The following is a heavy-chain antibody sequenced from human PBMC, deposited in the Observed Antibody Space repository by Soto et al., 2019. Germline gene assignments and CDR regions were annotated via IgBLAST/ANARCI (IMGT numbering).Heavy chain of an antibody. CDR2: IYYSGST. CDR3: ARHSGSYYYYYYGMDV. V-gene: IGHV4-39*01. D-gene: IGHD1-26*01. J-gene: IGHJ6*02. CDR1: GGSISSSSYY. Sequence: PSETLSLTCTVSGGSISSSSYYWGWIRQPPGKGLEWIGSIYYSGSTYYNPSLKSRVTISVDTSKNQFSLKLSSVTAADTAVYYCARHSGSYYYYYYGMDVWGQGTTVTVSS.